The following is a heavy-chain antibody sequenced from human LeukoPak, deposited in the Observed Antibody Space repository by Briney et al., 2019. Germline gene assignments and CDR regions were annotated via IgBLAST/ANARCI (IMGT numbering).Heavy chain of an antibody. CDR1: GFTVSSNY. V-gene: IGHV3-66*01. Sequence: PGGSLRLSCAASGFTVSSNYMSWVRQAPGKGLEWVSVIYSGGSTYYADSVKGRFTISRDNSKNTLYLQMNSLRAEDTAVYYCAREDCSGGSCYWGPFDYWGQGTLVTVSS. D-gene: IGHD2-15*01. CDR3: AREDCSGGSCYWGPFDY. J-gene: IGHJ4*02. CDR2: IYSGGST.